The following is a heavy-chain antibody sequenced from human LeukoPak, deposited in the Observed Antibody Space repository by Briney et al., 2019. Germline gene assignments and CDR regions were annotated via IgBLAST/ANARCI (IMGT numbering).Heavy chain of an antibody. D-gene: IGHD6-19*01. J-gene: IGHJ5*02. CDR3: ARLATADWSSYSSGWYTNNWFDP. CDR1: GGSLSSYY. Sequence: PSETLSLTCTVSGGSLSSYYWIWIRQPPGKGLEYIGYIFYSGQTNYNPSLKSRVTISVDTSKNEFSLNLSSVTAADTAVYYCARLATADWSSYSSGWYTNNWFDPWGQGTLVTVSS. V-gene: IGHV4-59*08. CDR2: IFYSGQT.